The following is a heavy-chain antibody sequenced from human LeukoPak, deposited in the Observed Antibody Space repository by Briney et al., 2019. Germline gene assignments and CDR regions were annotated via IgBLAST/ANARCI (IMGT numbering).Heavy chain of an antibody. CDR1: GGSISSGGSS. CDR3: ARGSGYFDY. CDR2: IYHSGST. Sequence: SETLSLTCAVSGGSISSGGSSWSWIRQPPGTGLEWIGYIYHSGSTYYNPSLKSRVTISVDRSKNQFSLKLSSVTAADTAVYYCARGSGYFDYWGQGTLVTVSS. V-gene: IGHV4-30-2*01. J-gene: IGHJ4*02.